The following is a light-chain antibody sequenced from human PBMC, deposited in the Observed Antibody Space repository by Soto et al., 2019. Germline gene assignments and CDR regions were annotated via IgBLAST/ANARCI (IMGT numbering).Light chain of an antibody. Sequence: QAVVTQPPSVSGAPGQRVTISCTGSNSNIGAGYDVHWYQQFPGTAPKLLIYGNSNRPSGVPDRFSGSKSGTSASLAITGLQAEDEADYYCQSYDSSLSAYVFGAGTKLTVL. J-gene: IGLJ1*01. V-gene: IGLV1-40*01. CDR2: GNS. CDR3: QSYDSSLSAYV. CDR1: NSNIGAGYD.